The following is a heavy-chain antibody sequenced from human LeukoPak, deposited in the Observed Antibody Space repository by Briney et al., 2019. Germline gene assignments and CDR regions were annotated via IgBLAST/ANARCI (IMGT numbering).Heavy chain of an antibody. CDR3: ARDYGAKSDY. D-gene: IGHD4/OR15-4a*01. V-gene: IGHV3-48*03. CDR1: GFTFSSYE. CDR2: ISSSGSTI. Sequence: GRCLRLSCAAPGFTFSSYEMNWVRQAPGKGLEWGSYISSSGSTIYYADSVKGGFTISRDNAKNTLYLQMNSLRAEDTAVYYCARDYGAKSDYWGQGTLVTVSS. J-gene: IGHJ4*02.